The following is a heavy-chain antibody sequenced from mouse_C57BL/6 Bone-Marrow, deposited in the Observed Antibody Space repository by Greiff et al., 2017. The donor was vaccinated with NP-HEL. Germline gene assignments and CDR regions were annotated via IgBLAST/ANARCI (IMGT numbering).Heavy chain of an antibody. D-gene: IGHD1-1*01. CDR2: IYPRDGST. V-gene: IGHV1-85*01. Sequence: VKLMESGPELVKPGASVKLSCKASGYTFTSYDINWVKQRPGQGLEWIGWIYPRDGSTKYNEKFKGKATLTVDTSSSTAYMELHSLTSEDSAVYFCARTPRSSKRYYFDYWGQGTTLTVSS. J-gene: IGHJ2*01. CDR3: ARTPRSSKRYYFDY. CDR1: GYTFTSYD.